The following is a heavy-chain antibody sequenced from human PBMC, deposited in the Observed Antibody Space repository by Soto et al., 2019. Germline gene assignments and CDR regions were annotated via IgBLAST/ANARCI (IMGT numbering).Heavy chain of an antibody. CDR3: ARALGATGYYYYGMDV. D-gene: IGHD1-26*01. CDR2: IWYDGSNK. Sequence: SLRLSCAAPGFTFSSYGMHWVRQAPGKGLEWVAVIWYDGSNKYYADSVKGRFTISRDNSKNTLYLQMSSLRAEDTAVYYCARALGATGYYYYGMDVWGQGTTVTVSS. J-gene: IGHJ6*02. CDR1: GFTFSSYG. V-gene: IGHV3-33*01.